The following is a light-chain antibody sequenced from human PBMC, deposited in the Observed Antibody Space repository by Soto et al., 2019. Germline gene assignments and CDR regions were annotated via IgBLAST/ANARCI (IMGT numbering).Light chain of an antibody. V-gene: IGKV3-11*01. CDR3: QHRSNWPPWT. CDR2: DVS. Sequence: EIVLTQSPATLSLSPGERATLSCRASQSVSSYLAWYQQKPGQAPRLLIYDVSNRATGIPARFSGSGSGTDFTLTISSLEPEDFAVYYCQHRSNWPPWTFGQGTKVEIK. CDR1: QSVSSY. J-gene: IGKJ1*01.